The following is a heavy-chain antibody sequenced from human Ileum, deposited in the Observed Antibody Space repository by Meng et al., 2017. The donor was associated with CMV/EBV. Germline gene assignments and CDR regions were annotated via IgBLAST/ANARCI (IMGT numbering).Heavy chain of an antibody. V-gene: IGHV3-48*04. CDR2: IQSNSNNR. D-gene: IGHD4-11*01. Sequence: GESLKISCAASGFTFSRYCMRWVRQIPGKGLEWISYIQSNSNNRYYADSVKGRFSTSRDNSKNSLYLQMNDLRVDDTAIYYCARDRTTKTGGLDYWGQGTLVTVSS. CDR3: ARDRTTKTGGLDY. CDR1: GFTFSRYC. J-gene: IGHJ4*02.